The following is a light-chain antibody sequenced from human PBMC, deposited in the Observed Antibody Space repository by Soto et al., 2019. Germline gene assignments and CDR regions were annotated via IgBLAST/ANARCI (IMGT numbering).Light chain of an antibody. CDR3: QQYKSYSYT. J-gene: IGKJ2*01. Sequence: DIQMTQSPSTLSASVGDRVTITCRASQSISSWLAWYQQKPGKAPNPLIYKASTLESGVPSRFSGSGSGTEFTLTISSLQPDDFATYYCQQYKSYSYTFGQGTNLEIK. V-gene: IGKV1-5*03. CDR1: QSISSW. CDR2: KAS.